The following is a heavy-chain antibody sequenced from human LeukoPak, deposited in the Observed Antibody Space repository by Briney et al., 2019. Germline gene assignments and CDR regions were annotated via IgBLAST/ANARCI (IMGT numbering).Heavy chain of an antibody. CDR2: ISSSSSYI. V-gene: IGHV3-21*01. D-gene: IGHD1-26*01. Sequence: PGGSLRLSCAASGFTFSSYSMNWVRQAPGKGLEWVSSISSSSSYIYYADSVKGRFTISRDNAKNSLYLQMNSLRAEDTAVYYCARSRTIVGATHYKFDPWGQGTLVTVSS. CDR3: ARSRTIVGATHYKFDP. J-gene: IGHJ5*02. CDR1: GFTFSSYS.